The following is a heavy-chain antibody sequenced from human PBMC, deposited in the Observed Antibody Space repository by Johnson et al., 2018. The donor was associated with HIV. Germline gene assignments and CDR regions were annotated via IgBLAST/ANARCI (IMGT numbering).Heavy chain of an antibody. V-gene: IGHV3-9*01. D-gene: IGHD3-16*01. CDR3: ARDPRVPFPLGHDAFDM. CDR2: ISWTSGSI. Sequence: LVESGGGLVQPGRSLRLSCAASGFTFDDYAMHWVRQAPGKGLEWVSGISWTSGSIGYADSVKGRFTISRDNAKNSLYLQMNSLRVEDTAVYYCARDPRVPFPLGHDAFDMLGQGTKITVSS. J-gene: IGHJ3*02. CDR1: GFTFDDYA.